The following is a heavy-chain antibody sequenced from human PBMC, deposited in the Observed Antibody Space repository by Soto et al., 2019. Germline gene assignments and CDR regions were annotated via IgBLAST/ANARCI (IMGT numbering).Heavy chain of an antibody. D-gene: IGHD3-10*01. CDR2: INPNSGHT. Sequence: ASVKVSCKVSGYTLTELSIHWVRQAPGEGLEWVGWINPNSGHTEYAQKLQGRVTVTADTSTSTAYMEVGSLRSDDTAVYYCARVYNHGSGSYLMPSSCYFDFWGPGTLVTVSS. V-gene: IGHV1-18*01. CDR1: GYTLTELS. CDR3: ARVYNHGSGSYLMPSSCYFDF. J-gene: IGHJ4*02.